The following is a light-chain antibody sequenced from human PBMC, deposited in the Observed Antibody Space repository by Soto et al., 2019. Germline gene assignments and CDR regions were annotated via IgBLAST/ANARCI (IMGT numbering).Light chain of an antibody. V-gene: IGLV1-40*01. CDR1: SSNIGAGYD. CDR3: QSYDSSLSGHVV. Sequence: QSVLTQPPSVSGAPGQRVTISCTVSSSNIGAGYDVHWYQQLPGTAPKLLIYGNSNRPSGVPDRFSGSKSGTSASLAITGLQAEDEADYYCQSYDSSLSGHVVFGGGTKVTVL. J-gene: IGLJ2*01. CDR2: GNS.